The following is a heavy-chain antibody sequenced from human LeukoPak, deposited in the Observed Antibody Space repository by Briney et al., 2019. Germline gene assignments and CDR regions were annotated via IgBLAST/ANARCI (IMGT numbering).Heavy chain of an antibody. D-gene: IGHD2-2*01. CDR3: AREFVVVPAASNWFDP. CDR1: GGSFSGYY. J-gene: IGHJ5*02. Sequence: SETLSLTCAVYGGSFSGYYWSWIRQPPGKGLEWIGEINHSGSTNCNPSLKSRVTISVDTSKNQFSLRLSSVTAADTAVYYCAREFVVVPAASNWFDPWGQGTLVTVSS. V-gene: IGHV4-34*01. CDR2: INHSGST.